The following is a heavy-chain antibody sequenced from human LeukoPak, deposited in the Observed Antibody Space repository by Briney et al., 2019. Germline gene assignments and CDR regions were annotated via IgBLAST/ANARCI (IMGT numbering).Heavy chain of an antibody. CDR3: ARRRTTVTTSLDY. CDR2: IRSSSSYI. V-gene: IGHV3-21*01. Sequence: GGSLILSCAASGFTFSNYEMNWVRQAPAKGLQWVSAIRSSSSYISYADSVKGRFTISRDKAKNSLYLQMNSLRAEDTAVYYCARRRTTVTTSLDYWGQGTLVTVSS. J-gene: IGHJ4*02. CDR1: GFTFSNYE. D-gene: IGHD4-17*01.